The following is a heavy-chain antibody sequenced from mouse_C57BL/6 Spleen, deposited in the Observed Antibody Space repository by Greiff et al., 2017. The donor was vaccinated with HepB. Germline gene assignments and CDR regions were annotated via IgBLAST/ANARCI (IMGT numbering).Heavy chain of an antibody. Sequence: VQLQESGAELVRPGASVTLSCKASGYTFTDYEMHWVKQTPVHGLEWIGAIDPETGGTAYNQKFKGKAILTADKSSSTAYMELRSLTSEDSAVYYCTRGPGWYFDVWGTGTTVTVSS. CDR2: IDPETGGT. J-gene: IGHJ1*03. CDR3: TRGPGWYFDV. V-gene: IGHV1-15*01. CDR1: GYTFTDYE.